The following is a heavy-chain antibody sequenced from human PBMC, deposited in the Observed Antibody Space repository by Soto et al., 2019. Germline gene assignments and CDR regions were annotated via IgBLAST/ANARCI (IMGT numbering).Heavy chain of an antibody. Sequence: ASVKVSCKASGGTFSRYGFIWVLQVPGQGLGWMGGIIPVSGTANYAVKFQGRVTITVDRVTSTGYMELTSLRSEDTAVYFCASTGEAPEGDESGRGDAFDIWGQGTKVTVSS. D-gene: IGHD1-26*01. CDR1: GGTFSRYG. V-gene: IGHV1-69*06. CDR3: ASTGEAPEGDESGRGDAFDI. CDR2: IIPVSGTA. J-gene: IGHJ3*02.